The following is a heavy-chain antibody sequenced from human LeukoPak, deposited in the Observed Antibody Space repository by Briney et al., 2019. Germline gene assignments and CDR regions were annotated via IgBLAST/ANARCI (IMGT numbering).Heavy chain of an antibody. CDR3: VRRSAVAAYFDY. CDR1: GYSISSSNW. CDR2: IYYSGST. D-gene: IGHD6-19*01. Sequence: PSETLSLTCAVSGYSISSSNWWGWIRQPPGKGLEWIGHIYYSGSTYYSPSLKSRVTMSVDTSKNQFSLKLSPVTAVDTAVYYCVRRSAVAAYFDYWGQGTLVTVSS. V-gene: IGHV4-28*01. J-gene: IGHJ4*02.